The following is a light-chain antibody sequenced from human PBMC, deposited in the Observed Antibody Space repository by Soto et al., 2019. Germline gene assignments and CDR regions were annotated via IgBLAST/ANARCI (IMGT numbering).Light chain of an antibody. J-gene: IGKJ4*01. V-gene: IGKV1-39*01. CDR1: QTIGAN. CDR2: DAS. CDR3: QQSYSTLALT. Sequence: DIQMTQSPSSLSASVGDRVTITCRASQTIGANLNWYRQKLGKAPTLLIYDASTLQSGVPSRFSGLGSGTDFALTITSLQPDDSATYYCQQSYSTLALTFGGGTKVDIK.